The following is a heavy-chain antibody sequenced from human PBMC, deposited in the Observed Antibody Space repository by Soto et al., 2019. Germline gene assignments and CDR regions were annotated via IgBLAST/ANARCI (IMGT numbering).Heavy chain of an antibody. V-gene: IGHV4-59*08. CDR2: IYYSGST. CDR1: RGSISSYY. J-gene: IGHJ5*02. Sequence: PSATQSRTCTVARGSISSYYWSLIRPTPGKGLEWIGYIYYSGSTYYNPSLKSRVTISVDTSKNQFSLKLSSVTAADTAVYYCARGSVVVPAAALGWFDPWGQGTLVNVSS. D-gene: IGHD2-2*01. CDR3: ARGSVVVPAAALGWFDP.